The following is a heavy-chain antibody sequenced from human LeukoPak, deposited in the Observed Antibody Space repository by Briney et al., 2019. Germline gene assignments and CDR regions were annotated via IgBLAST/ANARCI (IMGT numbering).Heavy chain of an antibody. CDR3: ARDRYSGSYYFDY. CDR1: GYTFTGYY. D-gene: IGHD1-26*01. J-gene: IGHJ4*02. CDR2: INPNSGGT. Sequence: WASVKVSCKASGYTFTGYYIHWVRQDPGQGLGWMGWINPNSGGTSFAQKFQGRVTMTRDTSISTAYMELSRLRSDDTAVYYCARDRYSGSYYFDYWGQGTLVTVSS. V-gene: IGHV1-2*02.